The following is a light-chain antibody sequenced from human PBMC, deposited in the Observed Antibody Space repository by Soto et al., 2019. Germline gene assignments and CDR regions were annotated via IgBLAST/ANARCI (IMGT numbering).Light chain of an antibody. CDR2: GAS. J-gene: IGKJ5*01. CDR1: QSVSSSY. CDR3: QQYGSSQIT. Sequence: VLTESPVTLYLSPGERATLSCRTSQSVSSSYLAWYRQKPGQAPRLLIYGASSRATGIPDRFSGSGSGTDFTLTISRLEPEDFAVYYCQQYGSSQITFGQGTRLEIK. V-gene: IGKV3-20*01.